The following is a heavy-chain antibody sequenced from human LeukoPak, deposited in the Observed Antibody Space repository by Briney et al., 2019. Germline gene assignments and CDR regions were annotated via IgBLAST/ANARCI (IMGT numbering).Heavy chain of an antibody. J-gene: IGHJ6*03. Sequence: ASVTVSYKASGYTFTSYGISWVRQAPGQGLEWMGWISAYNGNTNYAQKLQGRVTMTTDASTSTAYMELRSLRSDDTAVYYCARCVAVAGTWVYYYYYMDVWGKGTTVTVSS. CDR2: ISAYNGNT. CDR1: GYTFTSYG. D-gene: IGHD6-19*01. V-gene: IGHV1-18*01. CDR3: ARCVAVAGTWVYYYYYMDV.